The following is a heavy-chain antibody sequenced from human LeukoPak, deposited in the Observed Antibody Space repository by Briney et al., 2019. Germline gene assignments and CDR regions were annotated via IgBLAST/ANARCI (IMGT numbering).Heavy chain of an antibody. CDR1: GFTVSSNY. Sequence: GGSLRLSCAASGFTVSSNYMSWVRQAPGKGLEWVSVIYSGGSTYYADSVKGRFTISRDNSKNILYLQMNGLRAEDTALYYCAKVVGIWIGEMFDAFDVWGHGTMVAVSS. D-gene: IGHD3-10*01. CDR2: IYSGGST. J-gene: IGHJ3*01. CDR3: AKVVGIWIGEMFDAFDV. V-gene: IGHV3-66*01.